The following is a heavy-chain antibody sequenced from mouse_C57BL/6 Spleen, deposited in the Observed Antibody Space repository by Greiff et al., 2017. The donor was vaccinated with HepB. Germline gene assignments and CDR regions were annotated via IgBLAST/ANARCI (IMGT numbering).Heavy chain of an antibody. CDR2: YPGSGNTY. J-gene: IGHJ3*01. CDR1: YTFTDYYM. CDR3: RLGHHRAY. V-gene: IGHV1-83*01. D-gene: IGHD3-1*01. Sequence: VQLQQSGPELVKPGASVKMSCKASGYTFTDYYMHWVKQKPGKGLEWIGEIYPGSGNTYYNEKFKGKATLTADTSSSTAYMQLSSLTSEDSAVYFCARLGHHRAYWGQGTLVTVSA.